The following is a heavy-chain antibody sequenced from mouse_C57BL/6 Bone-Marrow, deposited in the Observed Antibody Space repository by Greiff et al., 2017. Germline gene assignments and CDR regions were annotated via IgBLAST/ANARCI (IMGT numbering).Heavy chain of an antibody. CDR2: IFPGSGST. J-gene: IGHJ1*03. CDR1: GYTFTDYY. CDR3: ARSGAASVCQRNWYFDV. D-gene: IGHD3-3*01. Sequence: QVHVKQSGPELVKPGASVKISCKASGYTFTDYYINWVKQRPGQGLEWIGWIFPGSGSTYYNEKFKGKATLTVDKSSSTAYMLLSSLTSEDSTVYFCARSGAASVCQRNWYFDVWGTGTTVTVSS. V-gene: IGHV1-75*01.